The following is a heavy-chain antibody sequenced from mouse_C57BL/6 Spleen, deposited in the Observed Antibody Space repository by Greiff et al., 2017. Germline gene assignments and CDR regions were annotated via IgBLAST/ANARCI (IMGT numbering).Heavy chain of an antibody. Sequence: EVKLVESGGGLVKPGGSLKLSCAASGFTFSSYAMSWVRQTQEKRLEWVATISDGGSYTYYPDNVKGRFTIYRDNAKNNLYLQMSHLKSEDTAMYYCAREGLLRSPFAYWGQGTLVTVSA. CDR1: GFTFSSYA. V-gene: IGHV5-4*01. D-gene: IGHD1-1*01. CDR3: AREGLLRSPFAY. CDR2: ISDGGSYT. J-gene: IGHJ3*01.